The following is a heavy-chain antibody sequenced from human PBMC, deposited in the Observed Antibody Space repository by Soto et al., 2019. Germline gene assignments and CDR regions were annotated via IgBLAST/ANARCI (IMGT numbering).Heavy chain of an antibody. CDR1: GFTFSSYA. D-gene: IGHD5-12*01. V-gene: IGHV3-30*03. CDR2: ISYDGSNK. CDR3: ETIVATTRGMFDY. Sequence: PGGSLRLSCAASGFTFSSYAMSWVRQAPGKGLEWVAVISYDGSNKYYADSVKGRFTISRDNSKNTLYLQMNSLRAEDTAVYYCETIVATTRGMFDYWGQGTLVTVSS. J-gene: IGHJ4*02.